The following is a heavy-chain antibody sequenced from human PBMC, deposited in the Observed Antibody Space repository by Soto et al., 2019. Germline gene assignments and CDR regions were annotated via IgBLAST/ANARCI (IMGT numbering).Heavy chain of an antibody. CDR1: GDSMRNYY. V-gene: IGHV4-59*01. J-gene: IGHJ3*02. CDR2: TYYTGST. Sequence: NPSETLSLTCNVSGDSMRNYYYNWIRQPPGKGLEWIGYTYYTGSTSHNPSLKSRVTISVDMSKNQFSLKLTSVTTADTAVYYCARGLGTSGGYFRYKDAFDIWGQGTMVTVSS. D-gene: IGHD2-15*01. CDR3: ARGLGTSGGYFRYKDAFDI.